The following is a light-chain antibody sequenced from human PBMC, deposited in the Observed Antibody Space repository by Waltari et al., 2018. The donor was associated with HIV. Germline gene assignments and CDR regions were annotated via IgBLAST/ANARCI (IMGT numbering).Light chain of an antibody. Sequence: QSALTQPPSASGSPGQSVTIPCTGTSPDVPTYNSVSWYQQHPGEAPKILIYEVNKRPSGVPDRFSGSKSGNTASLTVSGLQADDEADYYCTSYEGKNNLVFGGGTKLAVL. CDR1: SPDVPTYNS. CDR2: EVN. V-gene: IGLV2-8*01. J-gene: IGLJ2*01. CDR3: TSYEGKNNLV.